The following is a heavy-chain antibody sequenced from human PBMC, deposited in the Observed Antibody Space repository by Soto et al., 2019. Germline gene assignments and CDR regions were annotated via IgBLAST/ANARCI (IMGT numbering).Heavy chain of an antibody. V-gene: IGHV4-30-2*01. D-gene: IGHD3-10*01. CDR2: IYHSGST. Sequence: SETLSLTCAVSGGSISGGGYSWSWIRQPPGKGLEWIGYIYHSGSTYYNPSLKSRVTISVDRSKNQFSLKLSSVTAADTAVYYCATGEDGSGSYYFDYWGQGTLVTVSS. CDR1: GGSISGGGYS. CDR3: ATGEDGSGSYYFDY. J-gene: IGHJ4*02.